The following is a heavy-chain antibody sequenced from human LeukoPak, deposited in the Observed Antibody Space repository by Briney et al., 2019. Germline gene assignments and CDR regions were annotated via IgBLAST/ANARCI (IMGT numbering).Heavy chain of an antibody. CDR3: ARSPRGRSGGSCYDY. D-gene: IGHD2-15*01. CDR1: GGSIISYY. J-gene: IGHJ4*02. CDR2: IYYSGST. Sequence: NTSETLSLTCTVSGGSIISYYWNWIRQPPGKGLEWIGYIYYSGSTNYNPSLKSRVTISVDTSKNQFSLKLSSVAAADTAMYYCARSPRGRSGGSCYDYWGQGTLVTVSP. V-gene: IGHV4-59*01.